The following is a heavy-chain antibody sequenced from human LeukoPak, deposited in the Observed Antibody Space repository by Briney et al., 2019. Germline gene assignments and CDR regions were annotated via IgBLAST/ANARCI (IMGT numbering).Heavy chain of an antibody. D-gene: IGHD3-22*01. Sequence: ASVKVSCKASGYTFTSYYMHWVRQAPGQGLEWMGIINPSGGSTSYAQKFQGRVTMTRDTSTSTVYMELSSLRSEDTAVYYCARVRYDSRGSPVEWFDPWGQGTLVTVSS. V-gene: IGHV1-46*01. CDR1: GYTFTSYY. CDR3: ARVRYDSRGSPVEWFDP. CDR2: INPSGGST. J-gene: IGHJ5*02.